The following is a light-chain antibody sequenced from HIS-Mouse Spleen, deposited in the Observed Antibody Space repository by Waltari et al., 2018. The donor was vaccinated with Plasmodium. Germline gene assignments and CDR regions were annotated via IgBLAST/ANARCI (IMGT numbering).Light chain of an antibody. Sequence: SYELTQPPSVSVSPGQPARLTCSGDALPKKYAYWYQQNSGQAPVLVIYEDSKRPSGIPERFSGSSSGTMATLTISGAQVEDEADYYCYSTDSSGNHRVFGGGTKLTVL. CDR2: EDS. CDR3: YSTDSSGNHRV. CDR1: ALPKKY. V-gene: IGLV3-10*01. J-gene: IGLJ3*02.